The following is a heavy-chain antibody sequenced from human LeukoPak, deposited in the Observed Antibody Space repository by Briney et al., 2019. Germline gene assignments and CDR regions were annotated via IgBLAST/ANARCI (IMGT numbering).Heavy chain of an antibody. CDR2: LNPKSGGT. CDR3: ARDHGGNSFLWFDP. J-gene: IGHJ5*02. Sequence: GASVKVSCKASGYTFTGYYIHWVRQAPGQGLQWMGWLNPKSGGTKYAQKFQGRVTLTRDTSIGTAYMELNRLKSDDTALYYCARDHGGNSFLWFDPWGQGTLVTVSS. CDR1: GYTFTGYY. V-gene: IGHV1-2*02. D-gene: IGHD4-23*01.